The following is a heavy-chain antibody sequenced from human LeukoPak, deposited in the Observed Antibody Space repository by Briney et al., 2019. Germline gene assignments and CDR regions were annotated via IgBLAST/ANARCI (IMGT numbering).Heavy chain of an antibody. Sequence: GGSLRLSRAASGFTFNNYIMNWVRQAPGKGLEWVSSISSSSDYIYYADSVKGRFTISRDNAKNSLYLQMNSLRAEDTAVYYCAKEIYGDSTGGRFQYWGQGTLVTVSS. CDR1: GFTFNNYI. CDR3: AKEIYGDSTGGRFQY. D-gene: IGHD4-17*01. V-gene: IGHV3-21*04. CDR2: ISSSSDYI. J-gene: IGHJ1*01.